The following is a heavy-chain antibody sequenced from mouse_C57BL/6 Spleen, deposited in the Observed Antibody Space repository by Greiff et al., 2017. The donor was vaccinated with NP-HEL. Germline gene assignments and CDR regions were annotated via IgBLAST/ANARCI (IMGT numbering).Heavy chain of an antibody. Sequence: VQLQQPGAELVRPGSSVKLSCKASGYTFTSYWMHWVKQRPIQGLEWIGNIDPSDSETHYNQKFKDKATLTVDKSSSTAYMQLSSLTSEDSAVYYCARLTTVVVPYWYFDVWGTGTTVTVSS. CDR1: GYTFTSYW. CDR3: ARLTTVVVPYWYFDV. V-gene: IGHV1-52*01. J-gene: IGHJ1*03. D-gene: IGHD1-1*01. CDR2: IDPSDSET.